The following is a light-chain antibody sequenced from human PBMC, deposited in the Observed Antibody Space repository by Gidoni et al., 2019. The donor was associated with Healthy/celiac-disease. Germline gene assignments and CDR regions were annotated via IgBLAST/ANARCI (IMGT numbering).Light chain of an antibody. CDR3: MQALQTPIT. J-gene: IGKJ5*01. CDR1: QSLLHSNGYNY. V-gene: IGKV2-28*01. CDR2: LDS. Sequence: DIVMTQSPLSLPVTPGEPASIPRRASQSLLHSNGYNYLDWYLQKPGQSPQLLIYLDSNRASGVPDRFSGSGSGTDFTLKISRVEAEDVGVYYCMQALQTPITFGQGTRLEIK.